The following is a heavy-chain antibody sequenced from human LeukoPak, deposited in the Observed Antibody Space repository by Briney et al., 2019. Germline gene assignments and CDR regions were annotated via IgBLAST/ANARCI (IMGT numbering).Heavy chain of an antibody. J-gene: IGHJ5*02. CDR2: IYYSGST. D-gene: IGHD3-10*01. CDR3: ARNNYGSGNYGVPNRFDP. V-gene: IGHV4-39*01. Sequence: PSETLSLTCTVSGGSISSNSYYWGWIRQPPGKGLKWIGSIYYSGSTYYNPSLKSRVTISVDTSKNQFSLKLNSVTAADTAVYYCARNNYGSGNYGVPNRFDPWGQGTLVTVSS. CDR1: GGSISSNSYY.